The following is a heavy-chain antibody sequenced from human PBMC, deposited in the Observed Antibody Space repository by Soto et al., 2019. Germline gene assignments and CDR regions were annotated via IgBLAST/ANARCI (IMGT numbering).Heavy chain of an antibody. V-gene: IGHV4-31*03. CDR3: ARSIREGSSSWYAYYFDY. CDR1: GGSISSGGYY. Sequence: SETLSLTCTVSGGSISSGGYYWSWIRQHPGKGLEWIGYIYYSGSTYYNPSLKSRVTISVDTSKNQFSLKLSSVTAADTAVYYCARSIREGSSSWYAYYFDYWGQGTLVTASS. J-gene: IGHJ4*02. D-gene: IGHD6-13*01. CDR2: IYYSGST.